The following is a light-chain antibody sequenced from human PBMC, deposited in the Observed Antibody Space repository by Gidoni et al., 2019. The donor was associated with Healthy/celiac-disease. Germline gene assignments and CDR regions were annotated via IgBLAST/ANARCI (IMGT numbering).Light chain of an antibody. V-gene: IGKV1-39*01. Sequence: ASVGDRVTITCRASQSISSYLNWYQQKPGKAPKLLIYAASSLQSGVPSRFSGSGSGTDFTLTISSLQPEDFATYYCQQSYSTPITFGQGTRLEIK. CDR1: QSISSY. CDR3: QQSYSTPIT. CDR2: AAS. J-gene: IGKJ5*01.